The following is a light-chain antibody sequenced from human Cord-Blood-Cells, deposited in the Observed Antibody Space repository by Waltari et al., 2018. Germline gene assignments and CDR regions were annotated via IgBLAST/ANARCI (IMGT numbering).Light chain of an antibody. Sequence: EIVLRQSPGTLSLSPGERATLSCRASPSVSSSYLAWYQQKPGQAPRLLIYGASSRATGIPDRFSGSGSGTDFTLTISRLEPEDFAVYYCQQYGSSPPYTFGQGTKLEIK. CDR2: GAS. CDR3: QQYGSSPPYT. CDR1: PSVSSSY. V-gene: IGKV3-20*01. J-gene: IGKJ2*01.